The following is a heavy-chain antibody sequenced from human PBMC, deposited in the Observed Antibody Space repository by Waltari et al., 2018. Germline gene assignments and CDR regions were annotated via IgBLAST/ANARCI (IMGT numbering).Heavy chain of an antibody. D-gene: IGHD5-12*01. Sequence: EVQLVESGGGLIQPGGSLRLSCAASGFTVSSNYMSWVRQAPGKGLEWVSVIYSGGSTYDADSVKGRFTTSRKNSKNTLYLQMNRLSAEATAVYYWATGGYESYYYGMDVWGQGTTVTVSS. CDR2: IYSGGST. V-gene: IGHV3-53*01. J-gene: IGHJ6*02. CDR1: GFTVSSNY. CDR3: ATGGYESYYYGMDV.